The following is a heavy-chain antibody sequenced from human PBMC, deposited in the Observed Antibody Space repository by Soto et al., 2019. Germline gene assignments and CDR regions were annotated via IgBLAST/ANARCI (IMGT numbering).Heavy chain of an antibody. CDR1: GFTFADNA. D-gene: IGHD1-1*01. CDR2: IRSKTYGGAT. V-gene: IGHV3-49*04. CDR3: TRAGIDRTGTTHYYYGMHV. Sequence: GGSLRLSCSGSGFTFADNAVSWVRQAPGKGLEWVGFIRSKTYGGATDYAASVKGRFTFSRDDSESIAYLQMNGLKTEDTAVYYCTRAGIDRTGTTHYYYGMHVWGQGTTVTVSS. J-gene: IGHJ6*02.